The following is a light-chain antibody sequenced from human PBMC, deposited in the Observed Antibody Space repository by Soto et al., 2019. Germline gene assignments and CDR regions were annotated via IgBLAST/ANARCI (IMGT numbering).Light chain of an antibody. V-gene: IGKV3-20*01. CDR3: QQYGSSPPIT. Sequence: EIVLTQSPGTLSLSPGERATLSCRASQSVSSSYLARYQQKPGQAPRLLIYGASSRATGIPDRFSGSGSGTDFTLTISRLDPEDFAVYYCQQYGSSPPITFGQGTRLEIK. CDR2: GAS. J-gene: IGKJ5*01. CDR1: QSVSSSY.